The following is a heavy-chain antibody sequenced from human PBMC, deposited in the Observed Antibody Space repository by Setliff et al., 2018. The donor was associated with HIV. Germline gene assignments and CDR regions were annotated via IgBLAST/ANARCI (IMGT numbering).Heavy chain of an antibody. J-gene: IGHJ6*03. CDR1: GGSFSGFY. V-gene: IGHV4-34*01. CDR3: ARGFSGDYLFTGYLDV. CDR2: INHSRKT. Sequence: SETLSLTCAVYGGSFSGFYWNWIRQAPGKGLEWIGEINHSRKTKYNPSLKSRVTISVDTSKNQFSLKLSSVTAADTAFYYCARGFSGDYLFTGYLDVWGKGTTVTVSS. D-gene: IGHD3-22*01.